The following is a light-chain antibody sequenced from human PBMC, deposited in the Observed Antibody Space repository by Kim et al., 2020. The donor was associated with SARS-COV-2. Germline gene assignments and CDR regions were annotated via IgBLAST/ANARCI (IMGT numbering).Light chain of an antibody. CDR3: QAWDSSTYVV. CDR1: KLGDKY. Sequence: VSPGQTASITCSGDKLGDKYACWYQQKPGQSPVLVIYQDSKRPSGIPERFSGSNSGNTATLAISGTQAMDEADYYCQAWDSSTYVVFGGGTQLTVL. CDR2: QDS. V-gene: IGLV3-1*01. J-gene: IGLJ2*01.